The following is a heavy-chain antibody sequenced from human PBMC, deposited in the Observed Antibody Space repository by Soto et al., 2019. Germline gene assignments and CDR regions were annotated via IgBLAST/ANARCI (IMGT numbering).Heavy chain of an antibody. J-gene: IGHJ6*02. CDR2: IIPIFGTA. Sequence: SVKVSCKASGGTFSSYAISWVRQAPGQGLKWMGGIIPIFGTANYAQKFQGRVTITADESTSTAYMELSSLRSEDTAVYYCARTPYYGSGSHYYYYYYYGMDVWGQGTTVTVSS. V-gene: IGHV1-69*13. D-gene: IGHD3-10*01. CDR3: ARTPYYGSGSHYYYYYYYGMDV. CDR1: GGTFSSYA.